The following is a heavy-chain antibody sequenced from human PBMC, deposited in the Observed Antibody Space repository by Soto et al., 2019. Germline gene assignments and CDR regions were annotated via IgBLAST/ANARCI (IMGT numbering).Heavy chain of an antibody. CDR3: ARCGGDCYSPFDY. V-gene: IGHV1-69*02. D-gene: IGHD2-21*02. Sequence: QVQLVQSGAEVKKPGSSVKVSCKASGGTFSSYTISWVRQAPGQGLEWMGRIIPNLGIANYAQKFQGRVTITADKXTSTAYMELSSLRSEDTAVYYCARCGGDCYSPFDYWGQGTLVTVSS. J-gene: IGHJ4*02. CDR1: GGTFSSYT. CDR2: IIPNLGIA.